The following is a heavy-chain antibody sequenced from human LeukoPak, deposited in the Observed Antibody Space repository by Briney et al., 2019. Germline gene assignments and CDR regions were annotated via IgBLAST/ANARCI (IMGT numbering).Heavy chain of an antibody. CDR3: VANSGSYQVFDY. CDR1: GDSVSSNSAT. V-gene: IGHV6-1*01. D-gene: IGHD1-26*01. J-gene: IGHJ4*02. CDR2: TFYRSKWYN. Sequence: SQTLSLTCAISGDSVSSNSATWNWVRQSPLRGLEWLGRTFYRSKWYNDYAVSVKSRITISPDTSKNQFSLQLNSVTPEDTAVYYCVANSGSYQVFDYWGQGTLVTVSS.